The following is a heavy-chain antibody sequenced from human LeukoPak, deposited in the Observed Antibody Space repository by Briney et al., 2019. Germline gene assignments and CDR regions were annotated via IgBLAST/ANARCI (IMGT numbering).Heavy chain of an antibody. CDR1: EFPFSFYE. CDR3: ARISFGDLGGYYFDS. J-gene: IGHJ4*02. V-gene: IGHV3-48*03. Sequence: PGGSLRLSCAVSEFPFSFYEMNWVRQAPGKGLEWVSNIGSSGTNRYYADSVKGRFSISRDNAKSSLYLQMNSLRAEDTARYYCARISFGDLGGYYFDSWGQGNLVTVSS. D-gene: IGHD3-10*01. CDR2: IGSSGTNR.